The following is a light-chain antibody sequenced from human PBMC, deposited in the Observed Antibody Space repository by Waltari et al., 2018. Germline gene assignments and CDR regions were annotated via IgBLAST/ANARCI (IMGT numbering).Light chain of an antibody. CDR1: RSDIGAYDF. CDR2: DFN. V-gene: IGLV2-14*03. Sequence: QSTLTQPAPVSGSTGQTITISCTGTRSDIGAYDFAPWYQQFPGKAPKLIIYDFNKRPSGGSDRFSGFKSGNTASLTISGLQPEDEAEYYCSSYTSTNTHVVFGGGTKLTVL. CDR3: SSYTSTNTHVV. J-gene: IGLJ2*01.